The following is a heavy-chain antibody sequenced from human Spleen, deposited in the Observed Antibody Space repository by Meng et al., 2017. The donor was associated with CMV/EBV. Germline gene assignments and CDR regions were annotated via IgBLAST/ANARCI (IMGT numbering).Heavy chain of an antibody. V-gene: IGHV3-52*01. CDR3: ARDQGNPASTKFDY. Sequence: GGSLRLSCAASGFTFSSSWMHWVCQAPEKGLEWVADIKCDGSEKYYVDSVKGRLTISRDNAKNSLYLQVNSLRAEDTAVYYCARDQGNPASTKFDYWGQGTLVTVSS. CDR1: GFTFSSSW. CDR2: IKCDGSEK. J-gene: IGHJ4*02.